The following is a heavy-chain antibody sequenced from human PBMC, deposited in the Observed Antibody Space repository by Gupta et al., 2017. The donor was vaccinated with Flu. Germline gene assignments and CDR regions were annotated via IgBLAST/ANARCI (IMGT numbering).Heavy chain of an antibody. D-gene: IGHD6-19*01. CDR1: GFTFRTYW. V-gene: IGHV3-74*01. CDR2: VNADGSST. CDR3: ARDRTAVFGDLPDY. J-gene: IGHJ4*02. Sequence: EVQLVESGGDLVQPGGSLRLSCTASGFTFRTYWMHWVRQIPGKGLVWVSRVNADGSSTNYADSLKGRFTISRDNAKNTLYLQMNSLRAEDTAVYYCARDRTAVFGDLPDYWGQGTLVTVSS.